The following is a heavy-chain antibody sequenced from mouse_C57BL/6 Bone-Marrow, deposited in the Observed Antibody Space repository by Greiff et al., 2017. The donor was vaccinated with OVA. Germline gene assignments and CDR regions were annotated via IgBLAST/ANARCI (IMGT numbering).Heavy chain of an antibody. J-gene: IGHJ1*03. CDR2: SRNKANDYTT. V-gene: IGHV7-1*01. D-gene: IGHD1-3*01. CDR3: ARDGGSSWYFDV. Sequence: EVNVVESGGGLVQSGRSLRLSCATSGFTFSDFYMEWVRQAPGKGLEWIAASRNKANDYTTEYSASVKGWVIVSRDTSQSILYLQMNALRAEDTAIYDCARDGGSSWYFDVWGTGTTVTVSS. CDR1: GFTFSDFY.